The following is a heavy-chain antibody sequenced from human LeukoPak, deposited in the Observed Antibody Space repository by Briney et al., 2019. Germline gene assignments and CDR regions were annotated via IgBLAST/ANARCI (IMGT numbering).Heavy chain of an antibody. CDR3: ARAEKQVALDAFDI. CDR2: INTSGST. V-gene: IGHV4-4*07. Sequence: PSETLSLTCTVSGGSISSYYWSWIRQSAGKGLEWIGRINTSGSTNYNPSLKSRVPMSLDTSKNQLSLKLRSVTAADTAVYYCARAEKQVALDAFDIWGQGTMVTVSS. CDR1: GGSISSYY. J-gene: IGHJ3*02.